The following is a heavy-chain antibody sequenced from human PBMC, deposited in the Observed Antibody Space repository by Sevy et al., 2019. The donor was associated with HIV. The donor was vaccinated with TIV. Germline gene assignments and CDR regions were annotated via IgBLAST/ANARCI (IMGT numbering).Heavy chain of an antibody. CDR2: IFSSGST. Sequence: GGSLRLSCAISGFTVNDKYIIWVRQAPGKGLEWVSVIFSSGSTYYADSAKGRFTISRDNSKNTVYLQMNSLRSEDTAVYYCVSLFLSYRSGWSYFDYWGQGTLVTVSS. D-gene: IGHD6-19*01. J-gene: IGHJ4*02. CDR1: GFTVNDKY. CDR3: VSLFLSYRSGWSYFDY. V-gene: IGHV3-66*02.